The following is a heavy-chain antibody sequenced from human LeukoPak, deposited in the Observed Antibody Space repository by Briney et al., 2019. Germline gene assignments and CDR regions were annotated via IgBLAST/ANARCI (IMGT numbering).Heavy chain of an antibody. CDR2: IGPHSSAT. V-gene: IGHV1-2*02. J-gene: IGHJ4*02. D-gene: IGHD2/OR15-2a*01. CDR3: AREGNGLLSKDSDY. Sequence: ASMKVSYKSSGFTFTDYYIHWVRQAPGQGLEWMGYIGPHSSATSSPQEFQGRVTMTRDTSMSTAYMELTRLTSDDTAVYYCAREGNGLLSKDSDYWGQGTLVTVSS. CDR1: GFTFTDYY.